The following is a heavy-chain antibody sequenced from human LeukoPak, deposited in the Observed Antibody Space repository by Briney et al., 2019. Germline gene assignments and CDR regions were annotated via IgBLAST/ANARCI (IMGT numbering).Heavy chain of an antibody. J-gene: IGHJ4*02. Sequence: GGSLRLSCAASGFTFSNAWMSWVRQAPGKGLDWVGRIKSKSDGGTTHYAAPVKGRFTISRDDSKNTLYVQMNSLKSEDTAVYYCTAFESGGFYWGQGTLVTVSS. CDR2: IKSKSDGGTT. CDR3: TAFESGGFY. D-gene: IGHD2-15*01. V-gene: IGHV3-15*01. CDR1: GFTFSNAW.